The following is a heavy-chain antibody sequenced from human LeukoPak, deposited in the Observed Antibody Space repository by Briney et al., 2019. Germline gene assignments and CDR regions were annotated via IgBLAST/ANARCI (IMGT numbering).Heavy chain of an antibody. D-gene: IGHD1-26*01. CDR3: VRCGRGGSNSMPFLDY. CDR1: GFTFSSYE. V-gene: IGHV3-48*03. Sequence: GGSLRLSCVASGFTFSSYEMNWVRQAPGKGLEWLSYISGGGETMFYVDSVKGRFTISRDNADNSLSLQMNSLRAEDTAVYYCVRCGRGGSNSMPFLDYCGQGALVTVSS. J-gene: IGHJ4*02. CDR2: ISGGGETM.